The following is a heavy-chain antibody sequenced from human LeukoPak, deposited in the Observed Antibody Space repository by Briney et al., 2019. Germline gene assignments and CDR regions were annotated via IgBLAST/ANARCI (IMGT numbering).Heavy chain of an antibody. D-gene: IGHD5-12*01. J-gene: IGHJ4*02. CDR3: ARLGVDIVATIDY. Sequence: GGSLRLSCAASGFTFSSYGMSWVRQAPGKGLEWVSAISGSGGSTYYADSVKGRFTISRDNAKNSLYLQMNSLRAEDTAVYYCARLGVDIVATIDYWGQGTLVTVSS. CDR2: ISGSGGST. CDR1: GFTFSSYG. V-gene: IGHV3-23*01.